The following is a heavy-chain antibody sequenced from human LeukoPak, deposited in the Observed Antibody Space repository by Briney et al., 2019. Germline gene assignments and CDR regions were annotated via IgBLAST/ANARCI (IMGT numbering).Heavy chain of an antibody. Sequence: SETLSLTCTVSGGSISSSNYYWAWIRQPPGKGLEWIGEINHSGSTNYNPSLKSRVTISVDTSKNQFSLKLSSVTAADTAVYYCASTSVAGYYYYYMDVWGKGTTVTISS. CDR1: GGSISSSNYY. J-gene: IGHJ6*03. CDR3: ASTSVAGYYYYYMDV. D-gene: IGHD6-19*01. V-gene: IGHV4-39*01. CDR2: INHSGST.